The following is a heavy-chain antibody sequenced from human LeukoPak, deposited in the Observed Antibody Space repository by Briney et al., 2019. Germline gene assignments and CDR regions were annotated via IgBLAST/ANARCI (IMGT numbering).Heavy chain of an antibody. CDR1: GGSISSYY. J-gene: IGHJ6*02. CDR3: ARAPAGSGWSYYYYYYGMDV. Sequence: SETLSLTCTVSGGSISSYYWSWIRQPPGKGLEWIGYIYYSGSTYYNPSLKSRVTISVDTSKNQFSLKLSSVTAADTAVYYCARAPAGSGWSYYYYYYGMDVWGQGTTVTVSS. D-gene: IGHD6-19*01. CDR2: IYYSGST. V-gene: IGHV4-59*06.